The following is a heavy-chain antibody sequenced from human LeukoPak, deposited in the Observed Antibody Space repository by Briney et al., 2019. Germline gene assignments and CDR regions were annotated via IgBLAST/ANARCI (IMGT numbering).Heavy chain of an antibody. Sequence: PSETLSLTCTVSGYSISSGYYWGWIRQPPGKGLEWIGSIYHSGSTYYNPSLKSRVTISVDTSKNQFSLKLSSVTAADTAVYYCARAYGDYANYYYYYMDVWGKGTTVTVSS. CDR1: GYSISSGYY. D-gene: IGHD4-17*01. V-gene: IGHV4-38-2*02. CDR3: ARAYGDYANYYYYYMDV. CDR2: IYHSGST. J-gene: IGHJ6*03.